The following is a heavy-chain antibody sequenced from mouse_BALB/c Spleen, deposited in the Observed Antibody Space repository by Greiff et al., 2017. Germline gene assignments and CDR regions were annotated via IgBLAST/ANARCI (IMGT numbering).Heavy chain of an antibody. Sequence: VKLMESGAELVRPGTSVKVSCKASGYAFTNYLIEWVKQRPGQGLEWIGVINPGSGGTNYNEKFKGKATLTADKSSSTAYMQLSSLTSDDSAVYFCARGEDGYDEGVGYYAMDYWGQGTSVTVSS. CDR1: GYAFTNYL. D-gene: IGHD2-2*01. CDR3: ARGEDGYDEGVGYYAMDY. CDR2: INPGSGGT. J-gene: IGHJ4*01. V-gene: IGHV1-54*01.